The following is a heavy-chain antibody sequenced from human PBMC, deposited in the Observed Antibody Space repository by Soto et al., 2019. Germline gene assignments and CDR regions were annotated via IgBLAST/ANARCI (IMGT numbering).Heavy chain of an antibody. V-gene: IGHV3-48*01. CDR3: ARGGLALAGAINQIVDY. CDR1: GFSFRSYN. Sequence: GGSLRLSCAASGFSFRSYNMNWVRQAPGKGLEWVSHLSGSSPASYYTESVKGRFTISRDNARNSLYLQMNSLRAEDTAVYYCARGGLALAGAINQIVDYWGQGALVTVSS. J-gene: IGHJ4*02. CDR2: LSGSSPAS. D-gene: IGHD2-21*01.